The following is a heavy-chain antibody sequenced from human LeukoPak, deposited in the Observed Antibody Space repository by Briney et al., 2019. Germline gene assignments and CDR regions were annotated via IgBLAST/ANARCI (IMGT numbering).Heavy chain of an antibody. CDR1: GFTFSSYA. V-gene: IGHV3-23*01. J-gene: IGHJ4*02. Sequence: PGGSLRLSXAASGFTFSSYAMSSVRQAPGKGLEWLSAISGSGGSTYYADSVKGRFTISRDNSKNTLYLQMNSLRAEDTAVYYCAKRTRYYFDYWGQGTLVTVSS. D-gene: IGHD1-7*01. CDR3: AKRTRYYFDY. CDR2: ISGSGGST.